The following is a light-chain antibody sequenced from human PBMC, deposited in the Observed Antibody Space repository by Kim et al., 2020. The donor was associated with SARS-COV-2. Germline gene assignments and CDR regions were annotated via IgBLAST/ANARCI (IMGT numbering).Light chain of an antibody. CDR1: QDISNF. Sequence: SASVGERVTITCRASQDISNFLAWFQQKPGKVPKRLIYAASSLQSRVPSRFSGSGSGTEYSLTISSLQPEDFATYYYLQHKSYPYTLGQGTKLEI. V-gene: IGKV1-17*03. CDR3: LQHKSYPYT. J-gene: IGKJ2*01. CDR2: AAS.